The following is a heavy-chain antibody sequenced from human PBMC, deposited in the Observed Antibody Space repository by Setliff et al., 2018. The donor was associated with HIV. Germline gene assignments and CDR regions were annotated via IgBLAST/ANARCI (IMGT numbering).Heavy chain of an antibody. CDR3: AKKTAAYTSGSWLHY. J-gene: IGHJ4*02. Sequence: GESLKISCAASGISFSIYVMNWVRQAPGKGLEWVSGISGSGSSTYYADSVKGRFTISREKSKSTLYLQMNSLRAEDTAVYYCAKKTAAYTSGSWLHYWGQGTLVTVSS. CDR1: GISFSIYV. V-gene: IGHV3-23*01. D-gene: IGHD3-10*01. CDR2: ISGSGSST.